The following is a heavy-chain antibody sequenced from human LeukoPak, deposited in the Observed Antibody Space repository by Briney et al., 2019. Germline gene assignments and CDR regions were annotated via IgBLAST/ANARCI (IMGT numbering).Heavy chain of an antibody. CDR2: INHSGST. CDR3: ARLRIVDRGYYGSGSYYIGFDY. V-gene: IGHV4-34*01. CDR1: GGTFSGYY. Sequence: SETLSLTCAVYGGTFSGYYWSWIRQPPGKGLEWIGEINHSGSTNYNPFLKSRVTISVDTSKNQFSLKLSSVTAADTAVYYCARLRIVDRGYYGSGSYYIGFDYWGQGTLVTVSS. J-gene: IGHJ4*02. D-gene: IGHD3-10*01.